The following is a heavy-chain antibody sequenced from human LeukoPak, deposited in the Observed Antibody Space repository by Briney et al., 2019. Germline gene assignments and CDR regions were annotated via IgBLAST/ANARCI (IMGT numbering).Heavy chain of an antibody. J-gene: IGHJ4*02. D-gene: IGHD3-10*01. V-gene: IGHV4-59*01. CDR3: ARVNYYGSGSYYKD. CDR1: GGSISSYY. Sequence: SKTLSLTCTVSGGSISSYYWSWIRQPPGKGLEWIGYIYYSGSTNYNPSLKSRVTISVDTSKNQFSLKLSSVTAADTAVYYCARVNYYGSGSYYKDWGQGTLVTVSS. CDR2: IYYSGST.